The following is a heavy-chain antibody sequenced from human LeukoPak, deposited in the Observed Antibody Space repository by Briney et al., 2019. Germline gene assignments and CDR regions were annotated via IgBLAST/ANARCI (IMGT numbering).Heavy chain of an antibody. CDR2: INSDGSST. Sequence: GGSLRPSCAASGFTFSSYWMHWVRQAPGKGLVWVSRINSDGSSTIYADSVRGRFTISRDNSKNTVYLQMNSLRVDDTAVYYCARDVQGGYCSSASCYSDYWGQGTLVTVSS. CDR3: ARDVQGGYCSSASCYSDY. J-gene: IGHJ4*02. D-gene: IGHD2-2*01. CDR1: GFTFSSYW. V-gene: IGHV3-74*01.